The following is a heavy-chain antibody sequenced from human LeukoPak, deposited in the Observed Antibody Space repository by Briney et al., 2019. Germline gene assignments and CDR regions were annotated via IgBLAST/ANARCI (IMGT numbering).Heavy chain of an antibody. CDR2: IIPILGTA. V-gene: IGHV1-69*13. D-gene: IGHD3-3*01. CDR3: ARVLRFLEWPPYYYYYYGMDV. Sequence: SVKVSCKASGGTFSSYAISWVRQAPGQGLEWMGGIIPILGTANYAQKFQGIVTITADESTSTAYMELSSLRSEDTAVYYCARVLRFLEWPPYYYYYYGMDVWGQGTTVTVSS. J-gene: IGHJ6*02. CDR1: GGTFSSYA.